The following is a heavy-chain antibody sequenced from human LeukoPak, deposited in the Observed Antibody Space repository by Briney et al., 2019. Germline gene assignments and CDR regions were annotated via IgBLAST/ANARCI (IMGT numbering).Heavy chain of an antibody. J-gene: IGHJ4*02. CDR1: GFTFRKAL. CDR3: AAGSGAPGY. D-gene: IGHD3-10*01. V-gene: IGHV3-15*01. Sequence: GGSLRLSCAASGFTFRKALMNWVRQAPGKGLEWVGRIKNRTEGGTTDYAAPVKGRFTISRDDSRNMVFLHMNSLNTGDTAVYFCAAGSGAPGYWGRGTLVTVSS. CDR2: IKNRTEGGTT.